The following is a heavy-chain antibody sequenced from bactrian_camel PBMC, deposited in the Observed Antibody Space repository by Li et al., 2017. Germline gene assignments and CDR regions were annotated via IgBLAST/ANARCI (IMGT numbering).Heavy chain of an antibody. CDR2: IDNDYTTR. Sequence: HVQLVESGGGSVQAGGSLRLTCTLSEDDRGRYCIGWFRQFPGEPREEVALIDNDYTTRYAESVKGRFTISKDNAKNTLYLQLNSLKTEDAAMYYCARDRRNSLGHFFDYWGQGTQVTVS. J-gene: IGHJ6*01. CDR1: EDDRGRYC. V-gene: IGHV3-2*01. D-gene: IGHD1*01. CDR3: ARDRRNSLGHFFDY.